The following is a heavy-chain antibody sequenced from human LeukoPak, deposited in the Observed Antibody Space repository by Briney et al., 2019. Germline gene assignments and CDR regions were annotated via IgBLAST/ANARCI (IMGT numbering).Heavy chain of an antibody. J-gene: IGHJ6*04. Sequence: GGSLRLSCAASGFTFSSYGMHWVRQAPGKGLEWVSYISSSGSTIYYADSVKGRFTISRDNAKNSLYLQMNSLRAEDTAVYYCAELGITMIGGVWGKGTTVAISS. CDR2: ISSSGSTI. V-gene: IGHV3-48*04. CDR3: AELGITMIGGV. CDR1: GFTFSSYG. D-gene: IGHD3-10*02.